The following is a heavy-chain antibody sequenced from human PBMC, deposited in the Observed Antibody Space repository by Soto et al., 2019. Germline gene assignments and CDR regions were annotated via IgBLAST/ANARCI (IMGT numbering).Heavy chain of an antibody. CDR3: ARDLEYSSSWYVFDY. J-gene: IGHJ4*02. Sequence: SETLSLTCTVSGGSISSSSYYWGWIRQPPGKGLEWIGSMYYSGSTYYNPSLKSRVTISVDKSKNQFSLKLSSVTAADTAVYYCARDLEYSSSWYVFDYWGQGTLVTVSS. CDR2: MYYSGST. D-gene: IGHD6-13*01. CDR1: GGSISSSSYY. V-gene: IGHV4-39*07.